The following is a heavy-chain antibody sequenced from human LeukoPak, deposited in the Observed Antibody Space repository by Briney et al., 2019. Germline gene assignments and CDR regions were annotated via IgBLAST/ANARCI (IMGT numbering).Heavy chain of an antibody. J-gene: IGHJ6*02. CDR3: ARDFHTYYHHSSGYSTGPTNYYYYYGMDV. V-gene: IGHV1-69*04. CDR1: GGTFSSYA. D-gene: IGHD3-22*01. CDR2: IIPILGIA. Sequence: SVKVSCKASGGTFSSYAISWVRQAPGQGLEWMGRIIPILGIANYAQQFQGRVTITADKSTSTAYMELSSLRSEDTAVYYCARDFHTYYHHSSGYSTGPTNYYYYYGMDVWRQGTTVTVSS.